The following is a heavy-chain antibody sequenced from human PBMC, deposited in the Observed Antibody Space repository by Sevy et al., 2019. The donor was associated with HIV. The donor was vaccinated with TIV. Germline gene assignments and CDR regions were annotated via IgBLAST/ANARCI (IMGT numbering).Heavy chain of an antibody. J-gene: IGHJ4*02. D-gene: IGHD1-26*01. CDR3: AGENAWGRGYS. CDR2: INYNGHI. V-gene: IGHV4-59*08. CDR1: GGSITSLY. Sequence: SETLSLTCTVSGGSITSLYWNWIRQPPGKGLEWIANINYNGHINYNPSLKSRVTLSLDTSKNQFSLRLSSVTAVDTAMYYCAGENAWGRGYSWGQGTLVTVSS.